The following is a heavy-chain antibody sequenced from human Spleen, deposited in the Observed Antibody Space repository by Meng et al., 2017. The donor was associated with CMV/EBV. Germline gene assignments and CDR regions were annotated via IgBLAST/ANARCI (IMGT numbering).Heavy chain of an antibody. J-gene: IGHJ6*02. Sequence: SVKVSCKASGDTFSKYAMSWVRQAPGQGLEWMGGIIPILGTTHYAQKFQDTVTITADKSTSTAYMELRSLRSDDTAVYYCARDVGVEFRIFGVVAWGMDVWGQGTTVTVSS. CDR3: ARDVGVEFRIFGVVAWGMDV. D-gene: IGHD3-3*01. V-gene: IGHV1-69*10. CDR1: GDTFSKYA. CDR2: IIPILGTT.